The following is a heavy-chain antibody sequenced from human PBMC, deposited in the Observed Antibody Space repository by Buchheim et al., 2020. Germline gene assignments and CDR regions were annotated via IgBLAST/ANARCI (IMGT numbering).Heavy chain of an antibody. CDR1: GYTFTSYY. CDR2: INPSGGPT. D-gene: IGHD6-13*01. V-gene: IGHV1-46*01. Sequence: QVQLVQSGAEVKKPGASVKVSCKASGYTFTSYYMHWVRQAPGQGLEWMGIINPSGGPTTYAKKFQGRVTMPRDTSTSTVYMELSNLRSEDTAVYYCARDMAAAGLFQHWGQGTL. J-gene: IGHJ1*01. CDR3: ARDMAAAGLFQH.